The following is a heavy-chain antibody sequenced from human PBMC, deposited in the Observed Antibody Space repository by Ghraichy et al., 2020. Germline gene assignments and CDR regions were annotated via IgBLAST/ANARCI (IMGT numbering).Heavy chain of an antibody. D-gene: IGHD3-10*01. V-gene: IGHV4-59*01. CDR3: ARSFPFGELFPGGDYYYGMDV. J-gene: IGHJ6*02. Sequence: SETLSLTCTVSGGSISSYYWSWIRQPPGKGLEWIGYIYYSGSTNYNPSLKSRVTISVDTSKNQFSLKLSSVTAADTAVYYCARSFPFGELFPGGDYYYGMDVWGQGTTVTVSS. CDR2: IYYSGST. CDR1: GGSISSYY.